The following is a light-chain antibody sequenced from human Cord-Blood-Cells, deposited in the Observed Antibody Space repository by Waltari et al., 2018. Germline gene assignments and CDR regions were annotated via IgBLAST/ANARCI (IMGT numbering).Light chain of an antibody. CDR1: SSDVGGYNY. V-gene: IGLV2-14*03. CDR3: SSYTSSSTYV. CDR2: DVS. Sequence: QSALTQPASVSGSPGQSIPISCNGTSSDVGGYNYVSWYQQHPGKAPKLMIYDVSNRPSGVSNRFSGSKSGNTASLTISGLQAEDEADYYCSSYTSSSTYVFGTGTKVTVL. J-gene: IGLJ1*01.